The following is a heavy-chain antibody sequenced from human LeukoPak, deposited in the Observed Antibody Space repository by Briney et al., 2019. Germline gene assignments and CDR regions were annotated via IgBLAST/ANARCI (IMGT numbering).Heavy chain of an antibody. V-gene: IGHV1-24*01. CDR1: GYTLTELS. CDR2: FDPKDGAT. Sequence: ASVKVSCKISGYTLTELSMHWIRQAPGKGLEWMGGFDPKDGATVYAQKFQGRLTMTEDTSTATAYMELSSLTSEDTAVYFCYDSTYWGQGTLVTVSS. J-gene: IGHJ4*02. D-gene: IGHD3-22*01. CDR3: YDSTY.